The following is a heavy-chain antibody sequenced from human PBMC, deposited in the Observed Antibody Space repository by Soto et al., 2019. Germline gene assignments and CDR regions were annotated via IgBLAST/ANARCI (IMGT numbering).Heavy chain of an antibody. J-gene: IGHJ4*02. V-gene: IGHV4-4*02. Sequence: QVQLQESGPGLVKRSGTLSLTCAVSGGSISSSNWWTWVRQPPGRGLEWIGEIYHSGSTNYNPSLKSRVTISVDKSKNQFSLKLSSVTAADTAVYYCARDMGAAAGREYYFDYWGQGTLVTVSS. D-gene: IGHD6-13*01. CDR3: ARDMGAAAGREYYFDY. CDR1: GGSISSSNW. CDR2: IYHSGST.